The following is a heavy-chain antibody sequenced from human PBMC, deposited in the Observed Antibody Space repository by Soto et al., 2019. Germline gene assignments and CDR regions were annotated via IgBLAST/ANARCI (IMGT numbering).Heavy chain of an antibody. V-gene: IGHV1-69*04. J-gene: IGHJ6*03. D-gene: IGHD2-2*01. Sequence: ASVKVSCKASGGTFSSYTISWVRQAPGQGLEWMGRIIPILGIANYAQKFQGRVTITADKSTSTAYMELSSLRSEDTAVYYCARERCSSTSCYAPYYMDVWGKGTTVTVSS. CDR3: ARERCSSTSCYAPYYMDV. CDR2: IIPILGIA. CDR1: GGTFSSYT.